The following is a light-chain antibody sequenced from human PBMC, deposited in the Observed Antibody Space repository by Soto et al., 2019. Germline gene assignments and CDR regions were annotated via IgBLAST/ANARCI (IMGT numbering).Light chain of an antibody. CDR3: QQYSSTPRT. V-gene: IGKV3-20*01. CDR2: AAS. Sequence: ENRLTQSPGTLSLSPGERATLSCRASQSTGTNYVAWFQQKPGQAPTLLIYAASRRATGIPDRFSGSGSGTEFTLTISRLEPEDFAVYFCQQYSSTPRTFGQGTKV. CDR1: QSTGTNY. J-gene: IGKJ1*01.